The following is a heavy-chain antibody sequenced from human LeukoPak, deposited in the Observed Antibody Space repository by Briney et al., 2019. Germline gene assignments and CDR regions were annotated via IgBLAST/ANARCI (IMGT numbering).Heavy chain of an antibody. CDR1: GGSISSGGYY. V-gene: IGHV4-30-2*01. CDR2: IYHSGST. CDR3: ARLGVAVPAAMSYYFDY. D-gene: IGHD2-2*01. Sequence: PSETLSLTCTVSGGSISSGGYYWSWIRQPPGKGLEWIGYIYHSGSTYYNPSLKSRVTISVDRSKNQFSLKLSSVTAADTAVYYCARLGVAVPAAMSYYFDYWGQGTLVTVSS. J-gene: IGHJ4*02.